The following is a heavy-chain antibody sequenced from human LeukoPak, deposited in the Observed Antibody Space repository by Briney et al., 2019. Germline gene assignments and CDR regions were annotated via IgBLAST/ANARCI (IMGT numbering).Heavy chain of an antibody. CDR2: MNPNSGNT. D-gene: IGHD5-18*01. CDR1: GYTFTSYD. CDR3: ARDNGGTAMAYYYYYYMDV. V-gene: IGHV1-8*01. J-gene: IGHJ6*03. Sequence: GASVKVSCKASGYTFTSYDINWVRQATGQGLEWMGWMNPNSGNTGYAQKFQGRVTMTRNTSISTAYMELSSLRSEDTAVYYCARDNGGTAMAYYYYYYMDVWSKGTTVIISS.